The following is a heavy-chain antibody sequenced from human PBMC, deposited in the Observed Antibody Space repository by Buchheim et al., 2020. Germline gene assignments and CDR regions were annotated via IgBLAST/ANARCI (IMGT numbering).Heavy chain of an antibody. Sequence: EVQLVESGGGLVQPGGSLRLSCAASGFDFSNSWMHWVRQAPGKGLVWVANIKQDGSEKYYVDSVKGRFTISRDNAKNSLYLQMNSLRAEDTAVYYCARDNYYYGMDVWGQGTT. V-gene: IGHV3-7*01. CDR1: GFDFSNSW. CDR2: IKQDGSEK. J-gene: IGHJ6*02. CDR3: ARDNYYYGMDV.